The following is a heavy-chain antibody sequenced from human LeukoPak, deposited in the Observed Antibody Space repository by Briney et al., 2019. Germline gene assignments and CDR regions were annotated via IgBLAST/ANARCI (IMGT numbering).Heavy chain of an antibody. V-gene: IGHV4-4*07. CDR1: GVSISNYY. J-gene: IGHJ6*03. CDR3: ARGWYCSGGICQSSMDV. Sequence: SETLSLTCTVSGVSISNYYWSWIRQPAGKGLEWIGRITIGGNNDYNPSLKSRVTMSADTSKNQFSLRLSPVTAADTAFYYCARGWYCSGGICQSSMDVWGKGTTVTVSS. D-gene: IGHD2-15*01. CDR2: ITIGGNN.